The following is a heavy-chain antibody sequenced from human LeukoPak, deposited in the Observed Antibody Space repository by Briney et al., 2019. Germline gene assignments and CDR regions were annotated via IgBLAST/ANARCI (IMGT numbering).Heavy chain of an antibody. D-gene: IGHD6-13*01. Sequence: ASVKVSCKVSGYTFTELSIHWVRQAPGQGLEWMGWINPNSGGTNYAQKFQGRVTMTRDTSISTAYMELSRLRSDDTAVYYCARRKRGIAAADPWGQGTLVTVSS. CDR2: INPNSGGT. J-gene: IGHJ5*02. CDR1: GYTFTELS. CDR3: ARRKRGIAAADP. V-gene: IGHV1-2*02.